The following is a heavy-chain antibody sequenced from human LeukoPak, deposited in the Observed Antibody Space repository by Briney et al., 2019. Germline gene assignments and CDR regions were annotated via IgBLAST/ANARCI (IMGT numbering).Heavy chain of an antibody. D-gene: IGHD2-15*01. CDR2: IYTSGST. Sequence: SGPTLVKPSETLSLTCTVSGGSISSGSYYWSWIRQPAGKGLEWIGRIYTSGSTNYNPSLKSRVTISVDTSKNQFSLKLSSVTAADTAVYYCARDLSWGYWNYWGQGTLVTVSS. J-gene: IGHJ4*02. V-gene: IGHV4-61*02. CDR3: ARDLSWGYWNY. CDR1: GGSISSGSYY.